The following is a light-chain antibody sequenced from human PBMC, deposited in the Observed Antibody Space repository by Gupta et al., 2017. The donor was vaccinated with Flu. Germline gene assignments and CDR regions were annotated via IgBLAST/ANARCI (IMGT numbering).Light chain of an antibody. CDR1: QSVSNK. J-gene: IGKJ4*01. V-gene: IGKV3-15*01. CDR2: GAS. CDR3: QQYKSWPLT. Sequence: ETVMTQSPATLSVSPGEGATLSCRASQSVSNKLGWYQQKPGQAPRLLIYGASTRATGVPARFSGSGSGTDFTLTISSLQSEDFAVYYCQQYKSWPLTFGGGTKVQIK.